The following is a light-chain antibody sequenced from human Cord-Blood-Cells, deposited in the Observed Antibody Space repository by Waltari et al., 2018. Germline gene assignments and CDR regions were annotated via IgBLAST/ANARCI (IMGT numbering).Light chain of an antibody. CDR2: EGS. V-gene: IGLV2-23*01. Sequence: QSGLTHPGSLSGSPGQSITITCHGARRLVGGYKLVPWYQQHPGKAPKHMIYEGSKRPSGVSNRFSGSKSGNTASLTISGLQAEDEADYYCCSYAGSSTYVFGTGTKVTVL. CDR1: RRLVGGYKL. J-gene: IGLJ1*01. CDR3: CSYAGSSTYV.